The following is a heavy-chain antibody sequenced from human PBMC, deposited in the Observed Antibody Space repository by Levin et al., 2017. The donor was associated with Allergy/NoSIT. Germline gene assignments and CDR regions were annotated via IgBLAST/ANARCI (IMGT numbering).Heavy chain of an antibody. CDR2: LSGSGLTP. J-gene: IGHJ4*02. CDR3: AKGLGGAFWGVAHY. V-gene: IGHV3-23*01. Sequence: GESLKISCAASGFTFNNYAMNWVRQAPGKGLEWVSGLSGSGLTPHYADSVKGRFTISRDNSKNTLYLQMNSLRAEDTAVYYCAKGLGGAFWGVAHYWGQGTTVTVSS. D-gene: IGHD3-16*01. CDR1: GFTFNNYA.